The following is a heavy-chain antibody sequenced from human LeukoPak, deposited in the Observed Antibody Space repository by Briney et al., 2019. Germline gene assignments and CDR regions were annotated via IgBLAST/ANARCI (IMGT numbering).Heavy chain of an antibody. CDR1: GFTFSSYS. J-gene: IGHJ4*02. CDR3: AKDPPITGPFEY. Sequence: GGSLRLSCAASGFTFSSYSMNWVRQAPGGGLGWVSYISSSGTTIFYADSVEGRFTISRDNAKNSVYLQMNSLRDEDTAVYFCAKDPPITGPFEYWGQGTLVTVSS. V-gene: IGHV3-48*02. CDR2: ISSSGTTI. D-gene: IGHD5-24*01.